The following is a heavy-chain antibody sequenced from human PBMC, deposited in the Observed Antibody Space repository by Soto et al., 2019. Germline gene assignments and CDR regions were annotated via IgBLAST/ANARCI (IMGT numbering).Heavy chain of an antibody. CDR2: IVPLFGTT. CDR1: GGNFSSDA. Sequence: QVQLVQSGAELKKPGSSVKVSCPASGGNFSSDAISWVRQAPGQGLEWMGGIVPLFGTTNYARKFKGRVTVTADASTTTVYMELSSLRFEVTAVYYCARAHGRSWYNWFDPWGQGTLVTVSS. J-gene: IGHJ5*02. D-gene: IGHD6-13*01. V-gene: IGHV1-69*01. CDR3: ARAHGRSWYNWFDP.